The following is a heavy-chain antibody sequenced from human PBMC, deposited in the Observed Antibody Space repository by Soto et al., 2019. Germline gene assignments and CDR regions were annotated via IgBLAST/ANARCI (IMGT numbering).Heavy chain of an antibody. CDR3: AREVVRNSCYYYYGMDV. D-gene: IGHD6-13*01. CDR2: INPNGCGT. V-gene: IGHV1-46*01. CDR1: GYVFTNYF. J-gene: IGHJ6*02. Sequence: QVQLVQSGAEVKKPGASVKVSCKASGYVFTNYFMHWERQAPGQGLEWMGIINPNGCGTSYAQKCEGRVTMTSDSATSTVYMDLRSVKSEDTALYFCAREVVRNSCYYYYGMDVWGHGTSVTVSS.